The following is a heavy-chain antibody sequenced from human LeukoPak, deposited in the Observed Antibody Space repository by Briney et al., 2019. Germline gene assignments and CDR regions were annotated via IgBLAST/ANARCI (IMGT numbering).Heavy chain of an antibody. CDR3: AKDGESTGAADV. Sequence: PGRSLRPSCAASGFTFSSYGMHWVRQAPGKGLEWVAVISYDGSNKYYADSVKGRFTISRDNSKNTLYLQMNSLRAEDTAVYYCAKDGESTGAADVWGKGTTVTVSS. CDR1: GFTFSSYG. CDR2: ISYDGSNK. D-gene: IGHD4-17*01. V-gene: IGHV3-30*18. J-gene: IGHJ6*04.